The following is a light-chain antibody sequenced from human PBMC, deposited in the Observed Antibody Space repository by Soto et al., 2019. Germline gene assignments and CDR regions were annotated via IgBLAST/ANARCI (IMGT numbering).Light chain of an antibody. V-gene: IGKV2-24*01. Sequence: DIGMPQPQLSSPVSLGQPASISCRSDQSLVHSDGNTYLSWLQQRPGQPPRLLIYKISNRFSGVPDRFSGSGAGTDFTLTISSLQPEDFATYYCQQLNSYPITFGQGTRLEIK. CDR2: KIS. CDR1: QSLVHSDGNTY. CDR3: QQLNSYPIT. J-gene: IGKJ5*01.